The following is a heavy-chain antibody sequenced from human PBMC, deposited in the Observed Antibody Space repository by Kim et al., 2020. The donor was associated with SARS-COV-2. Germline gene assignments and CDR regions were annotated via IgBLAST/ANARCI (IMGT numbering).Heavy chain of an antibody. Sequence: DSVKVSCKASGYTFTSYDINWVRQATGQGLEWMGWMNPNSGNTGYAQKFQGRVTMTRNTSISTAYMELSSLRSEDTAVYYCAVWLQTNYYYYGMDVWGQGTTVTVSS. D-gene: IGHD3-16*01. CDR3: AVWLQTNYYYYGMDV. CDR1: GYTFTSYD. J-gene: IGHJ6*02. CDR2: MNPNSGNT. V-gene: IGHV1-8*01.